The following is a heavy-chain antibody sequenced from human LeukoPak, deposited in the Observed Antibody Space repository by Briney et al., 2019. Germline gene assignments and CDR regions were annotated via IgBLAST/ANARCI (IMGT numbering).Heavy chain of an antibody. Sequence: SETLSLTCTVSGGSISSSSYYWGWIRQPPGKGLEWIASIYYTGTTYYNPTLKSRVTISVDRSMTQFSLKLSSVTAADTAVYYCARHDPHYGDQLKARSMDVWGQGTTVAVSS. CDR3: ARHDPHYGDQLKARSMDV. J-gene: IGHJ6*02. CDR1: GGSISSSSYY. CDR2: IYYTGTT. V-gene: IGHV4-39*01. D-gene: IGHD4/OR15-4a*01.